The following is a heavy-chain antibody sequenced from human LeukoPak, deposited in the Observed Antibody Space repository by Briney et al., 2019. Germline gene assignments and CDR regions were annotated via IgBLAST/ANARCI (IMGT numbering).Heavy chain of an antibody. CDR2: IYYSGST. V-gene: IGHV4-59*12. J-gene: IGHJ5*02. Sequence: SETLSLTCTVSGGSISSYYWSWIRQPPGKGLEWIGYIYYSGSTNYNPSLKSRVTISVDTSKNQFSLKLSSVTAADTAVYYCARADITMVRGVTDWFDPWGQGTLVTVSS. D-gene: IGHD3-10*01. CDR3: ARADITMVRGVTDWFDP. CDR1: GGSISSYY.